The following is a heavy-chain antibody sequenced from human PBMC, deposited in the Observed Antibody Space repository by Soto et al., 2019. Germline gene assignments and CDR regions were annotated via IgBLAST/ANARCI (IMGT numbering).Heavy chain of an antibody. D-gene: IGHD6-19*01. CDR3: ARDREAGYNFYYGMDV. CDR2: IYTSASI. Sequence: ETLSLTCSVSGADINTYSWTWIRQPAGKGLEWIGRIYTSASINYNPSLKGRVTLSVDTSTNQVSLRLASVTAADTAIYYCARDREAGYNFYYGMDVWGQGTTVTVSS. J-gene: IGHJ6*02. V-gene: IGHV4-4*07. CDR1: GADINTYS.